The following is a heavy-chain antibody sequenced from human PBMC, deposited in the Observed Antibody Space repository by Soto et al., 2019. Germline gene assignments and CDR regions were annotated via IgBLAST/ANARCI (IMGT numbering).Heavy chain of an antibody. D-gene: IGHD6-19*01. CDR3: ARDREAGYNFYYGMDV. CDR2: IYTSASI. Sequence: ETLSLTCSVSGADINTYSWTWIRQPAGKGLEWIGRIYTSASINYNPSLKGRVTLSVDTSTNQVSLRLASVTAADTAIYYCARDREAGYNFYYGMDVWGQGTTVTVSS. J-gene: IGHJ6*02. V-gene: IGHV4-4*07. CDR1: GADINTYS.